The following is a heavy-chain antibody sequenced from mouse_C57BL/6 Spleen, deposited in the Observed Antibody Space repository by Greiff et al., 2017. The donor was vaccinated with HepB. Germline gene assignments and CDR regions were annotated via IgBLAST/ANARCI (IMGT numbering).Heavy chain of an antibody. V-gene: IGHV1-18*01. CDR1: GYTFTDYN. CDR2: INPNNGGT. D-gene: IGHD1-1*01. CDR3: ARKRDYYGSSYDYYAMDY. Sequence: VQLQQSGPELVKPGASVKIPCKASGYTFTDYNMDWVKQSHGKSLEWIGDINPNNGGTIYNQKFKGKATLTVDKSSSTAYMELRSLTSEDTAVYYCARKRDYYGSSYDYYAMDYWGQGTSVTVSS. J-gene: IGHJ4*01.